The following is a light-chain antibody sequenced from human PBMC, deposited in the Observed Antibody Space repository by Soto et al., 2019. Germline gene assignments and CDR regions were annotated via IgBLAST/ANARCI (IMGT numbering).Light chain of an antibody. CDR2: GAS. Sequence: GLSQSPCTLSLTTGERATLSCRASQSVSSSDLAWYQQKPGQAPRLLIYGASSRATGIPGRFSGSGSGTDFTLTISGLEPEDSAAYYCQRHGATFGQGTKVDIK. V-gene: IGKV3-20*01. CDR3: QRHGAT. J-gene: IGKJ1*01. CDR1: QSVSSSD.